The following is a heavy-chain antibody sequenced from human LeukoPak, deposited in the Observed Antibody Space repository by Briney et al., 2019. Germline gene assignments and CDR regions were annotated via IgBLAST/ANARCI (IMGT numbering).Heavy chain of an antibody. CDR2: IDSSGTTI. J-gene: IGHJ4*02. D-gene: IGHD3-22*01. CDR3: ARGFYSHDSSAFQN. Sequence: PGGSLRLSCAASGFTFTDYYMSWIRQATGKGLEWLSYIDSSGTTIYSADSVKGRSTISRDNAKNSLYLQMNSPRAEDTAVYYCARGFYSHDSSAFQNWGQGTLVTVSS. V-gene: IGHV3-11*01. CDR1: GFTFTDYY.